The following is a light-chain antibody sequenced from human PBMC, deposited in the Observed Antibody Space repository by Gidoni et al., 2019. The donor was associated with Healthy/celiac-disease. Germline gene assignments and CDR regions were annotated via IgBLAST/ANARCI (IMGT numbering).Light chain of an antibody. V-gene: IGKV1-8*01. CDR2: AAS. J-gene: IGKJ3*01. Sequence: IRMTQSPSSFSASTGDRVTITCRASQGISSYLAWYQQKPRKAPKLLIYAASTLQSGVPSRFSGSGSGTDFTLTISCLQSEDFATYYCQQYYSYPPLFGPGTKVDIK. CDR3: QQYYSYPPL. CDR1: QGISSY.